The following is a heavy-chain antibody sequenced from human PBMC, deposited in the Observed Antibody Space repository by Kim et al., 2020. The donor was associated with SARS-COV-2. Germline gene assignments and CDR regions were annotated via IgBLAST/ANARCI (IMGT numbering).Heavy chain of an antibody. D-gene: IGHD5-18*01. V-gene: IGHV3-11*01. J-gene: IGHJ3*02. CDR3: ARNQLWSPDVDAFDI. CDR2: ISSSGSTI. CDR1: GFTFSDYY. Sequence: GGSLRLSCAASGFTFSDYYMSWIRQAPGKGLEWVSYISSSGSTIYYADSVKGRFTISRDNAKNSLYLQMNSLRAEDTAVYYCARNQLWSPDVDAFDIWGQGTMVTVSS.